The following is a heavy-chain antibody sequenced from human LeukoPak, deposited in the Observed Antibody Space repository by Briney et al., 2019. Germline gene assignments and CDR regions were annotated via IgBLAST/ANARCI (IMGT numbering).Heavy chain of an antibody. V-gene: IGHV3-48*03. CDR2: ISSSGSTI. CDR1: GFTFSSYE. Sequence: GGSLRLSCAASGFTFSSYEMNWVRQAPGKGLEWVSYISSSGSTIYYADSVKGRFTISRDNAKNSLYLQMNSLRAEDTAAYYCGRDLVAGSGSLGDWGQGTLVTVSS. J-gene: IGHJ4*02. D-gene: IGHD3-10*01. CDR3: GRDLVAGSGSLGD.